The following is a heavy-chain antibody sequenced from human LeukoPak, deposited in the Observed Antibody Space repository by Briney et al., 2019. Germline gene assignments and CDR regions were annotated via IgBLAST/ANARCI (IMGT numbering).Heavy chain of an antibody. CDR2: INAGNGNT. CDR1: GYTFTSYA. J-gene: IGHJ5*02. V-gene: IGHV1-3*01. D-gene: IGHD2-15*01. Sequence: ASVKVSCKASGYTFTSYAMHWVRQAPGQRLEWMGWINAGNGNTKYSQKFQGRVTITRDTSASTAYMELSSLRSEDTAVYYCARGQYCSGGSCYLGEFDPWGQGTLVTVSS. CDR3: ARGQYCSGGSCYLGEFDP.